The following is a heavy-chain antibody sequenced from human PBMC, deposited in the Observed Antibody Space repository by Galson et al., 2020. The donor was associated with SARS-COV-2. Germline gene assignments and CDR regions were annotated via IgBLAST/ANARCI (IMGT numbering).Heavy chain of an antibody. V-gene: IGHV3-23*01. CDR3: AKDLGSLGGGWYGGDY. CDR2: ISGSGGST. CDR1: GFTFSSYA. D-gene: IGHD6-19*01. J-gene: IGHJ4*02. Sequence: GGSLRLSCAASGFTFSSYAMSWVRQAPGKGLEWVSAISGSGGSTYYADSVKGRFTISRDNSKNTLYLQMNSLRAKDTAVYYCAKDLGSLGGGWYGGDYWGQGTLVTVSS.